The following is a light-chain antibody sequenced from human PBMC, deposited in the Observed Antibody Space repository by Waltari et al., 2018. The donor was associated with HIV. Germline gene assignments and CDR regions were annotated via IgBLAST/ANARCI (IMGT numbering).Light chain of an antibody. CDR1: SSNIGSNY. CDR3: AAWDDSLSGLV. V-gene: IGLV1-47*01. Sequence: QSVLTQPPSASGTPGQRVTISCSASSSNIGSNYGYWYQQLPGTAPKLLMYRNDQRRSGVPDRFSGSKSGTSASLAISGLRSEDEADYYCAAWDDSLSGLVFGGGTKVTVL. J-gene: IGLJ3*02. CDR2: RND.